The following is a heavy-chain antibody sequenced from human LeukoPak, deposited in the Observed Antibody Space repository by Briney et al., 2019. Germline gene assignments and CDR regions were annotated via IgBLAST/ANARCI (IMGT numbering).Heavy chain of an antibody. V-gene: IGHV3-23*01. CDR3: AKSSGSGYSYYYMDV. D-gene: IGHD3-10*01. CDR1: GFTLSSYA. Sequence: GGSLRLSCAASGFTLSSYAMGWVRQAPGKGLEWVAAISGGGGSTYYADSVKGRFTISRDNSKNTLYLQMNSLRAEDTAVYYCAKSSGSGYSYYYMDVWGKGTTVTISS. J-gene: IGHJ6*03. CDR2: ISGGGGST.